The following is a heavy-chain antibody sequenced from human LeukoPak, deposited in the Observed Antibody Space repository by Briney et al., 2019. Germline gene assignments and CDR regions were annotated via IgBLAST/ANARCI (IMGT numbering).Heavy chain of an antibody. Sequence: GGSLRLSCAASGFTVSSNYMSWVRQAPGKGLEWVSVIYSGGSTYYADSVKGRFTISRDNAKNTLYLQMNSLRAEDTAVYYCARGRRTGWYFDYWGQGTLVTVPS. J-gene: IGHJ4*02. CDR3: ARGRRTGWYFDY. V-gene: IGHV3-53*01. D-gene: IGHD3/OR15-3a*01. CDR1: GFTVSSNY. CDR2: IYSGGST.